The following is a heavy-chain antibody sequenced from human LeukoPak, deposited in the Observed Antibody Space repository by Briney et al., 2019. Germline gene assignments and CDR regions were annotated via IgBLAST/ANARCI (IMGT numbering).Heavy chain of an antibody. CDR1: GGTFSSYA. V-gene: IGHV1-69*06. Sequence: SVKVSCKASGGTFSSYAISWVRQAPGQGLEWMGGIIPIFGTANYAQKFQGRVTITADKSTSTAYMELSSLRSDDTAVYYCAREEYGRADYWGQGTLVTVSS. CDR2: IIPIFGTA. CDR3: AREEYGRADY. D-gene: IGHD1-14*01. J-gene: IGHJ4*02.